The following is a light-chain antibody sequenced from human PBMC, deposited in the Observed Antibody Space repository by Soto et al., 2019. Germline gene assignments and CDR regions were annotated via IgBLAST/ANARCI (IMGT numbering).Light chain of an antibody. Sequence: VALPHSPSTLSLSPGERATLSCRASQSVSSRYLAWYQTKPGQAPRHFISGASTRATGIPDTSSGSGSGTDFTLTISRLEPEDFAVYYWQQYGNSRWTFGQGTTV. CDR2: GAS. CDR1: QSVSSRY. V-gene: IGKV3-20*01. J-gene: IGKJ1*01. CDR3: QQYGNSRWT.